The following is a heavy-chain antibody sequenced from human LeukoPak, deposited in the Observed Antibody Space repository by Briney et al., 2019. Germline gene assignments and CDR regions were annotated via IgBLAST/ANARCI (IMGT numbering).Heavy chain of an antibody. J-gene: IGHJ6*03. CDR3: AKDRKELSYYYYMDV. D-gene: IGHD1-26*01. CDR2: IRYDGSNK. V-gene: IGHV3-30*02. Sequence: PGGSLRLACAAYAFTFSSYGMHWVRQAPGKGLEWVAFIRYDGSNKYYADSVKGRLTISRDNSKNTLYLQMNSLRAEDTAVYYCAKDRKELSYYYYMDVWGKGTTVTVSS. CDR1: AFTFSSYG.